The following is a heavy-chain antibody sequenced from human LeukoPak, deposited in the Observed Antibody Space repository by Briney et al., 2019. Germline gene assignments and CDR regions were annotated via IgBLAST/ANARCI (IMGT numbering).Heavy chain of an antibody. J-gene: IGHJ4*02. CDR2: IIPIFGTA. CDR1: GGTLSSYA. V-gene: IGHV1-69*05. D-gene: IGHD3-22*01. CDR3: ARLDVNDSSGDLFDY. Sequence: ASVKVSCKASGGTLSSYAISWVRQAPGQGLEWMGRIIPIFGTANYAQKFQGRVTITTDESTSTAYMELSSLRSEDTAVYYCARLDVNDSSGDLFDYWGQGTLVTVSS.